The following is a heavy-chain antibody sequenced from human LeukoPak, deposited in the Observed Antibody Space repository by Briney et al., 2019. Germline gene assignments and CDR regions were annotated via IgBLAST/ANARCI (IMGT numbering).Heavy chain of an antibody. J-gene: IGHJ4*02. CDR2: IKSKTEGGTT. Sequence: PGGSLRLSCAASGFTFSNAWMSWVRQAPGKGLEWVGRIKSKTEGGTTDYAAPVKGRLTISRDDSKNTLFPQMNSLKTEDTAVYYCTATPQGEVTGPFDCWGQGTLVTVSS. CDR3: TATPQGEVTGPFDC. V-gene: IGHV3-15*01. CDR1: GFTFSNAW. D-gene: IGHD2-21*02.